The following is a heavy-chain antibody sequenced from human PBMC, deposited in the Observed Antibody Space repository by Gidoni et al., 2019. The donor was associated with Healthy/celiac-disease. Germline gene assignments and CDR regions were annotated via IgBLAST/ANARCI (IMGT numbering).Heavy chain of an antibody. CDR2: INNSGST. Sequence: QVQLQQWGAGLLKPSEPLSLTCAVYGGSFSGYYWSWIRQPPGKGLQWIGEINNSGSTNYNPSLKSRVTISVDTSKNQFSLKLSSVTAADTAVYYCARGPCGSSTSCPTGNWFDPWCQGTLVTVSS. J-gene: IGHJ5*02. CDR1: GGSFSGYY. CDR3: ARGPCGSSTSCPTGNWFDP. V-gene: IGHV4-34*01. D-gene: IGHD2-2*01.